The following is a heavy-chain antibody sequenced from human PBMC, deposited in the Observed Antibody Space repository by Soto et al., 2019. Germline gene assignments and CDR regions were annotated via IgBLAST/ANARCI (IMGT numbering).Heavy chain of an antibody. Sequence: PSETLSLTCTVSGGSISSYYWNWIRQPPGKGLEWIAYIYYSGSTNYNPSLKSRVTISVDTSKNQFSLKLSSVTAADTAVYYCARVSEDIVVVPAAMGYNWFDPWGQGTLVTVSS. V-gene: IGHV4-59*01. D-gene: IGHD2-2*01. J-gene: IGHJ5*02. CDR3: ARVSEDIVVVPAAMGYNWFDP. CDR1: GGSISSYY. CDR2: IYYSGST.